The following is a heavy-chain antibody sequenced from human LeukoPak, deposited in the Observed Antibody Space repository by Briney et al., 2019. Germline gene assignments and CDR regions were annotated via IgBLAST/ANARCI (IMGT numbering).Heavy chain of an antibody. CDR1: GFSFSTYT. CDR3: ASWSHSGY. D-gene: IGHD1-26*01. J-gene: IGHJ4*02. Sequence: GGSLRLSCAASGFSFSTYTMNWVRQAPGKGLEWVSSISSRSSYSYYADSVRGRFTLSRDNAKNSLYLQMNSLRAEDTAVYYCASWSHSGYWGQGTLVTVSS. V-gene: IGHV3-21*01. CDR2: ISSRSSYS.